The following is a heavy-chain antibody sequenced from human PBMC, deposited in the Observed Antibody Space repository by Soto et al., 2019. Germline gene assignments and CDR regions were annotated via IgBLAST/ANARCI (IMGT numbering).Heavy chain of an antibody. Sequence: QVHLVESGGGVVQPGRSLRLSCAASGLTFSNYAMHWVRQAPGKGPEWVAFISYDGTNRCYPDSVKGRFTISRDNSKNTLYLQMNSLKTEDTAVYYCARESSSTVTTGGGGSAKDYWGQGTLVTVSS. D-gene: IGHD4-17*01. CDR2: ISYDGTNR. CDR3: ARESSSTVTTGGGGSAKDY. J-gene: IGHJ4*02. V-gene: IGHV3-30-3*01. CDR1: GLTFSNYA.